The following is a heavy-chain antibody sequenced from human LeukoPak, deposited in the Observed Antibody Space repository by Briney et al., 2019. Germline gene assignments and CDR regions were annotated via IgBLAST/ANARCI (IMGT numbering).Heavy chain of an antibody. D-gene: IGHD2-8*01. CDR3: ATSRGVFDY. V-gene: IGHV3-30*04. CDR2: ILYDESHK. CDR1: GFTFSSYA. Sequence: PGRSLRLSCAASGFTFSSYAMHWLRQAPGKGLEWVAVILYDESHKYYTDSVKGRFTIFRDNSKNTVYLQMNSLRGEDTAVYYCATSRGVFDYWGQGTLVTVSS. J-gene: IGHJ4*02.